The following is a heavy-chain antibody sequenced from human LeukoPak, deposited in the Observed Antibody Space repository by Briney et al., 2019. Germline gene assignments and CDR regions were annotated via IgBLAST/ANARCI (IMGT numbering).Heavy chain of an antibody. Sequence: SETLSLTCTVSGGSISSYYWSWIRQPPGKGLEWIGYIYYSGSTYYNPSLKSRVTISVDTSKNQFSLKLSSVTAADTAVYYCARANYGDYGAYWGQGTLVTVSS. D-gene: IGHD4-17*01. CDR2: IYYSGST. J-gene: IGHJ4*02. CDR1: GGSISSYY. CDR3: ARANYGDYGAY. V-gene: IGHV4-30-4*01.